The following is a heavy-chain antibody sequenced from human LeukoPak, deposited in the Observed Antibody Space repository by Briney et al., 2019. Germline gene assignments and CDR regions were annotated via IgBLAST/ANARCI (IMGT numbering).Heavy chain of an antibody. J-gene: IGHJ4*02. CDR3: ARGYSYCSYTHCYTNFDY. D-gene: IGHD2-15*01. CDR1: GGTFSNYA. CDR2: IIPAFATA. V-gene: IGHV1-69*05. Sequence: SVKVSCKASGGTFSNYALSWVRQAPGQGLEWMGGIIPAFATANYPQKFQGRVTINTDEFTSTAYLELSSLTFEDTALYYCARGYSYCSYTHCYTNFDYWGQGTLVTVSS.